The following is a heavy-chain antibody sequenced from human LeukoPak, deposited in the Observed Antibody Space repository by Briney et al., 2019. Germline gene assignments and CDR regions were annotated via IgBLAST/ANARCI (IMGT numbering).Heavy chain of an antibody. Sequence: SETLSLTCTVSGGSVSSGSYYWSWIRQPPGKGLEWIGYIYYSGSTNYNPSLKSRVTISVDTSKNQFSLRLNSVTAADTAVYYCARSRAFNSGAFDPWGQGSLVTVSS. CDR2: IYYSGST. V-gene: IGHV4-61*01. CDR3: ARSRAFNSGAFDP. D-gene: IGHD1-26*01. J-gene: IGHJ5*02. CDR1: GGSVSSGSYY.